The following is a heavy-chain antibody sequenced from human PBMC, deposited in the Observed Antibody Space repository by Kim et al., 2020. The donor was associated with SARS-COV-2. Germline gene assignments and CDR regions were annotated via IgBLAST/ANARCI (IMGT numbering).Heavy chain of an antibody. V-gene: IGHV3-30*18. CDR2: ISYDGSNK. D-gene: IGHD1-20*01. CDR1: GFTFSSYD. CDR3: AKEKGYNWNYYYYYYMDV. Sequence: GGSLRLSCAASGFTFSSYDMHWVRQAPGKGLEWVAVISYDGSNKYYADSVKGRFTISRDNSKNTLYLQMNSLRAEDTAVYYCAKEKGYNWNYYYYYYMDVWGKGTTVTVSS. J-gene: IGHJ6*03.